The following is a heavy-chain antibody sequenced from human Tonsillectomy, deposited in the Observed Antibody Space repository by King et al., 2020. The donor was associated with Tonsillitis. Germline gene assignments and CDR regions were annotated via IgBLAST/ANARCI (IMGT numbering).Heavy chain of an antibody. CDR3: AGTRSSAFYYDF. D-gene: IGHD6-19*01. V-gene: IGHV4-59*11. CDR2: LYYSGST. J-gene: IGHJ4*02. Sequence: QLQESGPGLVKPSETLSLTCTVSGGSLSSHHWSWVRQSPGKGLEWIGYLYYSGSTKYNPSLKSQVTISGDTAKNQFSLKLASVTAADTAVYFCAGTRSSAFYYDFWGQGSLVTVSS. CDR1: GGSLSSHH.